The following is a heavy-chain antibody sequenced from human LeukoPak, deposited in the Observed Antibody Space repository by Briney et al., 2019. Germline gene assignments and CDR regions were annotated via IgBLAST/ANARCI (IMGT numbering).Heavy chain of an antibody. D-gene: IGHD2-2*01. CDR2: IYTSGST. V-gene: IGHV4-4*09. CDR3: ARLLSGAFDI. Sequence: PSETLSLTCTVSGGSISSYYWSWIRQPPGKGLEWIGYIYTSGSTNYNPSLKRRVTISVDTSKNQFSLKLSSVTAADTAVYYCARLLSGAFDIWGQGTMVTVSS. CDR1: GGSISSYY. J-gene: IGHJ3*02.